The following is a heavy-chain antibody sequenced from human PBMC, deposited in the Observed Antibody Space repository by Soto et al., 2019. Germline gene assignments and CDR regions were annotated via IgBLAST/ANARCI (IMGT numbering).Heavy chain of an antibody. J-gene: IGHJ4*02. CDR1: GYTFTSYD. Sequence: ASVKVSCKASGYTFTSYDINWMRQATGQGLEWMGWMNPNSGNTGYAQKFQGRVTMTRNTSISTAYMELSSLRSEDTAVYYCARYSGTTKAAAGNDYWGQGTLVTVSS. V-gene: IGHV1-8*01. CDR3: ARYSGTTKAAAGNDY. D-gene: IGHD6-13*01. CDR2: MNPNSGNT.